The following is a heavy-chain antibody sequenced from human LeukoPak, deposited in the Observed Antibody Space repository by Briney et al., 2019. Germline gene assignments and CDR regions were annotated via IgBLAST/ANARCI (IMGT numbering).Heavy chain of an antibody. D-gene: IGHD3-10*01. Sequence: REASVKVSCKASGGTFSSYAISWVRQAPGQGLEWMGGIIPIFGTANYAQKFQGRVTITADESTSTAYMELSSLRSEDTAVYYCARDWKVLLWFGEFQKDYYGMDVWGQGTTVTVSS. CDR1: GGTFSSYA. CDR2: IIPIFGTA. CDR3: ARDWKVLLWFGEFQKDYYGMDV. V-gene: IGHV1-69*13. J-gene: IGHJ6*02.